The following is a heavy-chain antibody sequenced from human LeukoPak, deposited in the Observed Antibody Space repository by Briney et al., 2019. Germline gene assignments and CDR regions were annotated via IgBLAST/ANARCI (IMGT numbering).Heavy chain of an antibody. Sequence: GGSLRLSCAASGFTFSGYWMHWVRQAPGKGLVWVSRINSDGSTTSYADSVMGRFTISRDNAKNTLYLQMNSLRAEDTAVYYCARVIYSGWEGELSDWGQGALVTVSS. CDR3: ARVIYSGWEGELSD. CDR1: GFTFSGYW. V-gene: IGHV3-74*01. D-gene: IGHD6-19*01. CDR2: INSDGSTT. J-gene: IGHJ4*02.